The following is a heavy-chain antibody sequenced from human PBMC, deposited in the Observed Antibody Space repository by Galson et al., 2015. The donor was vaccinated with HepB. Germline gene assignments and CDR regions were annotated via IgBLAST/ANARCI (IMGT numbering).Heavy chain of an antibody. Sequence: ATLSLTCTVSGGSISSSSYYWGWIRQPPGKGLEWIGSIYYSGSTYYNPSLKSRVTISVDTSKNQFFLKLSSVTAADTAVYYCARDRRSTGYYDSSGYYLPWGQGTLVTVSS. CDR2: IYYSGST. CDR1: GGSISSSSYY. J-gene: IGHJ5*02. V-gene: IGHV4-39*07. D-gene: IGHD3-22*01. CDR3: ARDRRSTGYYDSSGYYLP.